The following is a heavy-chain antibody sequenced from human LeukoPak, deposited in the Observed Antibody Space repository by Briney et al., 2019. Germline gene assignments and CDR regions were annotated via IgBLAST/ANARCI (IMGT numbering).Heavy chain of an antibody. Sequence: ASVKVSCKASGYTFTGYYMHWVRQAPGQGLEWMGWINPNSGGTNYAQKFQGRVTMTRDTSISTAYMELSRLRSDDTAVYYCARGRNIAVAGTRWFAPWGQGTLVTVSS. CDR3: ARGRNIAVAGTRWFAP. CDR1: GYTFTGYY. V-gene: IGHV1-2*02. CDR2: INPNSGGT. D-gene: IGHD6-19*01. J-gene: IGHJ5*02.